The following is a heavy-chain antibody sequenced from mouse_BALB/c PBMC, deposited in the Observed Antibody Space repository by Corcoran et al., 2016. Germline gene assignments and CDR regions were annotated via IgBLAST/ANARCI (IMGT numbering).Heavy chain of an antibody. CDR3: ANWDWYFDV. CDR1: GFNIKDTY. V-gene: IGHV14-3*02. Sequence: EVQLQQSGAELVKPGASVTLSCTASGFNIKDTYMHWVKQRPEQGLEWIGRIDPANGNTKYDPKFQGKATITADTSSNTAYLQLSSMTSEDTAGYYCANWDWYFDVWGAGTTVTVSS. D-gene: IGHD4-1*01. CDR2: IDPANGNT. J-gene: IGHJ1*01.